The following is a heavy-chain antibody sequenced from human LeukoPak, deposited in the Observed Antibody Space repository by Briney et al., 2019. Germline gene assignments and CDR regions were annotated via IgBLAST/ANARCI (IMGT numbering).Heavy chain of an antibody. V-gene: IGHV3-30*02. D-gene: IGHD4-17*01. Sequence: GGSLRLSCAASGFIFGSYGMHWVRQAPDKGLEWVAFTPHHGVSRYYAESVKGRFTISRDNSKNTLYLQMNSLKIEDTAVYHCAKDRHGDYASDYWGQGTLVIVSS. CDR3: AKDRHGDYASDY. J-gene: IGHJ4*02. CDR1: GFIFGSYG. CDR2: TPHHGVSR.